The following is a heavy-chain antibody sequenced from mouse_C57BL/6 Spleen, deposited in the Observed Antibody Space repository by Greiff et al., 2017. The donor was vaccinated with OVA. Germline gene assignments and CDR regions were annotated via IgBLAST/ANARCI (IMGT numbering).Heavy chain of an antibody. V-gene: IGHV1-62-3*01. J-gene: IGHJ2*01. D-gene: IGHD3-2*02. CDR2: IDPTSGGT. CDR1: GYTFTSYW. Sequence: VQLQQPWAELVKPGASVKLSCKASGYTFTSYWMHWVKQRPGRGLEWIGRIDPTSGGTKYNEKFQSKATLTVDTSSSTAYMQLSSLTSEDSAVYYSARGGQLRPYYCDYWGQGTTRTVSS. CDR3: ARGGQLRPYYCDY.